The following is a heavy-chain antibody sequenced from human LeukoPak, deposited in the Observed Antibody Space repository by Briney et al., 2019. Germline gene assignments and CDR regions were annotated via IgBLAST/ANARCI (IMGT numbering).Heavy chain of an antibody. D-gene: IGHD3-10*01. CDR2: INHSGST. J-gene: IGHJ4*02. Sequence: SETLSLTCAVYGGSFSGYYWSWIRQPPGKGLEWIGEINHSGSTNYNPSLKSRVTISVDTSKNQFSLKLSSVTAADTAVYYCARGLNSGYYFDYWGQGTLVTVSS. V-gene: IGHV4-34*01. CDR1: GGSFSGYY. CDR3: ARGLNSGYYFDY.